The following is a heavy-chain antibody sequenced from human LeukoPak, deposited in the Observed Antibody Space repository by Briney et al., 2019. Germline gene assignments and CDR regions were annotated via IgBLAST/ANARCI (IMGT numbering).Heavy chain of an antibody. J-gene: IGHJ4*02. V-gene: IGHV5-51*01. CDR1: GYSFTSYW. CDR3: AGRSSSWDRYDN. Sequence: GESLQISCKGSGYSFTSYWIGWVRQMPGKGLEWMGIIYPGDSDTKYSPSFQGQVTISADKSISTAYLQWSSLKASDTAMYCAGRSSSWDRYDNWGQGTLVTVSS. CDR2: IYPGDSDT. D-gene: IGHD6-13*01.